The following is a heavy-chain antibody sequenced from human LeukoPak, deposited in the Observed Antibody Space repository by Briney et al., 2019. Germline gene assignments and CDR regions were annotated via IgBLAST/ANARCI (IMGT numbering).Heavy chain of an antibody. V-gene: IGHV1-69*13. D-gene: IGHD3-9*01. CDR3: ATFFPHQIATGYHPPFQH. J-gene: IGHJ1*01. CDR1: GGTFSSYA. CDR2: IIPIFGTA. Sequence: ASVKVSCKASGGTFSSYAISWGRQAPGQGLEWMGGIIPIFGTANYAQKFQGRVTITADESTSTAYMELSSLRSEDTAVYYCATFFPHQIATGYHPPFQHWGQGTLVTVSS.